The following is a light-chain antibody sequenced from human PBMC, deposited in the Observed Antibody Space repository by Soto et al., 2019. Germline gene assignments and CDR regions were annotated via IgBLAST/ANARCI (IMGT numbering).Light chain of an antibody. J-gene: IGLJ2*01. V-gene: IGLV2-14*01. CDR1: SSDVGGYNY. CDR3: NSYTSSTTLV. CDR2: EVS. Sequence: QPVLTQPASVSGSPGQSITISCSGTSSDVGGYNYVSWYQHHPGKAPKLIIYEVSNRPSGVSNRFSGSKSGNTASLTISGLLAEDEADYYCNSYTSSTTLVFGGGTKLTVL.